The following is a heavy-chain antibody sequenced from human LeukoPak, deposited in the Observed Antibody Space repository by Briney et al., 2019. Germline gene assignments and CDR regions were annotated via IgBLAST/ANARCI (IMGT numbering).Heavy chain of an antibody. D-gene: IGHD3-9*01. CDR2: INSDGSST. Sequence: PGGSLRLSCAASGFTFSSYWMHWVRQAPGKGLVWVSRINSDGSSTNYADSVKGRFTISRDNAKNTLHLQMNSLRAEDTAVYYCARRYYDILTGYYWLDPWGQGTLVTVSS. V-gene: IGHV3-74*01. CDR3: ARRYYDILTGYYWLDP. CDR1: GFTFSSYW. J-gene: IGHJ5*02.